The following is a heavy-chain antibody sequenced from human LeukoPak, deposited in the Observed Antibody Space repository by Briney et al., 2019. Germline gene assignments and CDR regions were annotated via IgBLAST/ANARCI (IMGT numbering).Heavy chain of an antibody. CDR3: ARVISTMVRGGPYWFDP. CDR1: GYTFTGYY. V-gene: IGHV1-2*02. J-gene: IGHJ5*02. CDR2: INPNSGGT. Sequence: ASVKVSCKASGYTFTGYYMHWVRQAPGQGLEWMGWINPNSGGTNYAQKFQGRVTTTRDTSISTAYMELSRLRSDDTAVYYCARVISTMVRGGPYWFDPWGQGTLVTVSS. D-gene: IGHD3-10*01.